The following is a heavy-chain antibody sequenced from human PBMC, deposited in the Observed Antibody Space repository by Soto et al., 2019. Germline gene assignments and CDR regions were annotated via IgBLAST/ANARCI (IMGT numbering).Heavy chain of an antibody. Sequence: PSETLSLTCSVSGASVSSGSYYWSWIRQPPGKGLEWIGYIYYSGSTDYNTSLKSRVTISLDTSKNQFSLNLRSVSAADTAVYFCARQRTGDPTFFDIWGQGTLVTVSS. CDR3: ARQRTGDPTFFDI. V-gene: IGHV4-61*01. CDR1: GASVSSGSYY. J-gene: IGHJ4*02. D-gene: IGHD1-1*01. CDR2: IYYSGST.